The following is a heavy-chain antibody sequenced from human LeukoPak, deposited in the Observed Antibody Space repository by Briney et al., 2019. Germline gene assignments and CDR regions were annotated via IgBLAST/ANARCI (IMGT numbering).Heavy chain of an antibody. Sequence: GGSLKLSCAASGFTFSGSAMHWVRQASGEGMEWVGRIRGKPNNYATEYAESVKGRFTISRDDSKNMAYLQMNNLKTEDTDVHYCTRWSAYRGYYMDVWGKGTTVTVSS. CDR1: GFTFSGSA. J-gene: IGHJ6*03. CDR2: IRGKPNNYAT. D-gene: IGHD3-3*01. CDR3: TRWSAYRGYYMDV. V-gene: IGHV3-73*01.